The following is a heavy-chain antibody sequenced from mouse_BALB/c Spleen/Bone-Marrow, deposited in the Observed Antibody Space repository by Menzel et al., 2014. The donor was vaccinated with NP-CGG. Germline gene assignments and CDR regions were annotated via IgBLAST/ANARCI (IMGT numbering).Heavy chain of an antibody. J-gene: IGHJ2*01. D-gene: IGHD2-4*01. V-gene: IGHV1-69*02. CDR3: TRTYDYDEGGFDY. Sequence: QVQLQQSGAELVRPGASVKPSCKASGYTFTSYWINWVKQRPGQGLEWIGNIYPSDSYTNYNQKFKDEATLTVDKSSSTAYMQLSSPTSEDSAVYYCTRTYDYDEGGFDYWGQGTTLTVSS. CDR1: GYTFTSYW. CDR2: IYPSDSYT.